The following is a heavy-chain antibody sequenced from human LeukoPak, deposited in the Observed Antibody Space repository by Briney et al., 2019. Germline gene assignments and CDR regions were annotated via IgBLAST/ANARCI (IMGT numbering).Heavy chain of an antibody. CDR3: ASMPVGATTLFDY. D-gene: IGHD1-26*01. CDR2: IYTSGST. CDR1: GGSISSGSYY. V-gene: IGHV4-61*02. J-gene: IGHJ4*02. Sequence: SETLSLTCTVSGGSISSGSYYWSWIRQPAGKGLEWIGRIYTSGSTNYNPSLKSRVTISVDTSKNQFSLKLSSVTAADTAVYYCASMPVGATTLFDYWGQGTLVTVSS.